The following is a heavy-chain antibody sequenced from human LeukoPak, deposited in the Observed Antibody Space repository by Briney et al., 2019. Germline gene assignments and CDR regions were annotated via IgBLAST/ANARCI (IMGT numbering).Heavy chain of an antibody. CDR1: GFTFSSYE. CDR2: ISSSGSTI. V-gene: IGHV3-48*03. J-gene: IGHJ4*02. Sequence: GGSLRLSCAASGFTFSSYEMNWVRQAPGRGLEWVSYISSSGSTIYYADSVKGRFTISRDNSKNTLYLQMNSLRAEDTAVYYCANLPQNSGPDYWGQGTLVTVSS. D-gene: IGHD1-26*01. CDR3: ANLPQNSGPDY.